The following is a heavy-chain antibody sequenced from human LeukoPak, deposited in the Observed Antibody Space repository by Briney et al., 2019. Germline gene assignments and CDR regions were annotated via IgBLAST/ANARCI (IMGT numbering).Heavy chain of an antibody. CDR3: AKHYGSGSYYLDY. V-gene: IGHV4-59*01. CDR2: IYYSGST. D-gene: IGHD3-10*01. CDR1: GGSISSYY. J-gene: IGHJ4*02. Sequence: PSETLSLTCTVSGGSISSYYWSWIRQPPGKGLVWIGYIYYSGSTNYNPSLKSRVTISVDTSKNQFSLKLSSVPAADTAVYYCAKHYGSGSYYLDYWGQGTLVTVSS.